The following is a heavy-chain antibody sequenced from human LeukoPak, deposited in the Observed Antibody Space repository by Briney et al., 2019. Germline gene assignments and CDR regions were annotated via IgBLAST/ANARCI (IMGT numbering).Heavy chain of an antibody. CDR3: ARGGLGSDY. J-gene: IGHJ4*02. CDR1: GGSFSGYY. Sequence: SETLSLTCAVYGGSFSGYYWSWIRQPPGKGLEWIGEINHSGSTNYNPSLKSRVTISVDTSKNQFSLKLSSVTAADTAVYYCARGGLGSDYWGQRTLVTVSS. D-gene: IGHD3-16*01. V-gene: IGHV4-34*01. CDR2: INHSGST.